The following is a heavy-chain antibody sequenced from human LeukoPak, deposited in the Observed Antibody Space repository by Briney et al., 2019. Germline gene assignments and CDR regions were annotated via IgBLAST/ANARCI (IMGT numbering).Heavy chain of an antibody. J-gene: IGHJ5*02. CDR3: ARAKLGYCTNGVCYSTWFDP. CDR2: ISAYNGNT. D-gene: IGHD2-8*01. V-gene: IGHV1-18*04. CDR1: GYTFTVYF. Sequence: ASEKVSCKASGYTFTVYFMHWVRQAPGQGLEWMGWISAYNGNTHYAQKLQGRVTMTTDTSTSTAYMELRSLRSDDTAVYYCARAKLGYCTNGVCYSTWFDPWGQGTLVTVSS.